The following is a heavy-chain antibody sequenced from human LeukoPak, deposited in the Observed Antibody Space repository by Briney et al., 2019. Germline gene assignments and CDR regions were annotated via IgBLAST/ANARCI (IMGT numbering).Heavy chain of an antibody. CDR1: GYTFTSYD. D-gene: IGHD6-6*01. J-gene: IGHJ6*03. V-gene: IGHV1-8*03. Sequence: ASVKVSCKASGYTFTSYDINWVRQATGQGLEWMGWMNPNSGNTGYAQKFQGRVTITRNTSISTAYMELSSLRSEDTAVYYCARGSSPDHYYYYYMDVWGKGTTVTVSS. CDR3: ARGSSPDHYYYYYMDV. CDR2: MNPNSGNT.